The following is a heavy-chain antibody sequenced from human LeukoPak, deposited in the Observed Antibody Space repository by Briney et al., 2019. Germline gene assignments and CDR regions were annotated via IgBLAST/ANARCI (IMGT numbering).Heavy chain of an antibody. V-gene: IGHV3-7*01. CDR2: INQDGTEK. CDR3: ARESGYSGYDTPDY. CDR1: GFTFTTYW. J-gene: IGHJ4*02. Sequence: PGGSLRLSCAASGFTFTTYWMSWVRQAPGKGLEWVANINQDGTEKHYVDTVKGRFTISRDNAKNSLYLQMNSLRAEDTAVYYCARESGYSGYDTPDYWGQGTLVTVSS. D-gene: IGHD5-12*01.